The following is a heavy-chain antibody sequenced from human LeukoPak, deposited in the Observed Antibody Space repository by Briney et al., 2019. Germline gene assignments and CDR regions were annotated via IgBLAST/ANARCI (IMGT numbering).Heavy chain of an antibody. Sequence: SETLSLTCTVSGGSISSSGYYWGWIRQPPGKGLEWIGSIYYSGSTYYNPSLKSRVTISVDTSKNQFSLKLSSVTAADTAVYYCARDKHSSSWYTRHSNWFDPWGQGTLVTVSS. D-gene: IGHD6-13*01. CDR3: ARDKHSSSWYTRHSNWFDP. V-gene: IGHV4-39*07. J-gene: IGHJ5*02. CDR2: IYYSGST. CDR1: GGSISSSGYY.